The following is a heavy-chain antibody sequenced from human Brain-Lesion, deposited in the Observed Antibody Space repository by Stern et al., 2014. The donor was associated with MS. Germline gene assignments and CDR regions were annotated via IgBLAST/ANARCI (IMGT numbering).Heavy chain of an antibody. Sequence: QVQLMQSGAEVKKPGASVKVSCKVSGYTLTELSMHWVRQAPRKGLEWMGGFDPEDGETIYAQKFQGRVTMTEDTSTDTAYMELSSLRSEDTAVYYCATRSPGAGGNYYRHFDYWGQGTLVTVSS. V-gene: IGHV1-24*01. CDR1: GYTLTELS. D-gene: IGHD1-26*01. CDR3: ATRSPGAGGNYYRHFDY. J-gene: IGHJ4*02. CDR2: FDPEDGET.